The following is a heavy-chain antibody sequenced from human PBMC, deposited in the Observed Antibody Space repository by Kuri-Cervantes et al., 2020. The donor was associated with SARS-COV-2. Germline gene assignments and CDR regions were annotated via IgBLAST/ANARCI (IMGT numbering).Heavy chain of an antibody. J-gene: IGHJ3*02. D-gene: IGHD3-16*02. V-gene: IGHV1-2*04. CDR2: INPNSGGT. CDR3: ARGPSCGYFWGTYRGGWDTFDI. CDR1: GYNFASYG. Sequence: ASVKVSCKASGYNFASYGITWARQAPGQGLEWMGWINPNSGGTNSAQKFQGWVIMTRDASISTAYMELSRLRWDDTAVYYCARGPSCGYFWGTYRGGWDTFDIWGQGTMVTVSS.